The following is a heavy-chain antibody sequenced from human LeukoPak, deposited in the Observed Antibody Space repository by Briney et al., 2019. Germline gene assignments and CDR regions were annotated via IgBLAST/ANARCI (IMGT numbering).Heavy chain of an antibody. Sequence: RGSLRLSCAASGFAFSGSALHWVRQASGKGLEWVGRTRNKANSYTTEYAASVKGRFTISRDDSKNSLYLQMNSLKTEDTAVYYCARLAVAVLHPTLNDAFDIWGQGTMVTVSS. CDR1: GFAFSGSA. V-gene: IGHV3-72*01. D-gene: IGHD6-19*01. CDR2: TRNKANSYTT. J-gene: IGHJ3*02. CDR3: ARLAVAVLHPTLNDAFDI.